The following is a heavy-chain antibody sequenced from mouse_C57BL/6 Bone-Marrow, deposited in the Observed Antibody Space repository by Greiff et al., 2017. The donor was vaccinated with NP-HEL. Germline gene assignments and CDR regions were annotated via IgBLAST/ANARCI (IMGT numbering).Heavy chain of an antibody. Sequence: EVQLVESGPGLVKPSQSLSLTCSVTGYSITSGYYWNWIRQFPGNKLEWMGYISYDGSNNYNPSLKNRISITRDTSKNQFFLKLNSVTTEDTATYYCAREAYDFITFHVWGTGTTVTVSS. D-gene: IGHD1-1*01. J-gene: IGHJ1*03. CDR3: AREAYDFITFHV. V-gene: IGHV3-6*01. CDR1: GYSITSGYY. CDR2: ISYDGSN.